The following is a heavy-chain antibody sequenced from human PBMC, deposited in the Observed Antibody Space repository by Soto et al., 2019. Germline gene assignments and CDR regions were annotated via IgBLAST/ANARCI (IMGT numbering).Heavy chain of an antibody. CDR3: ARGRPSIAAAGSGWFDP. V-gene: IGHV3-7*01. Sequence: PGGSLRLSCAASGFTFSSYWMSWVRQAPGKGLEWVANIKQDGSEKYYVDSVKGRFTISRDNAKNSLYLQMNSLRAEDTAVYYCARGRPSIAAAGSGWFDPWGQGTLVTVSS. CDR1: GFTFSSYW. CDR2: IKQDGSEK. D-gene: IGHD6-13*01. J-gene: IGHJ5*02.